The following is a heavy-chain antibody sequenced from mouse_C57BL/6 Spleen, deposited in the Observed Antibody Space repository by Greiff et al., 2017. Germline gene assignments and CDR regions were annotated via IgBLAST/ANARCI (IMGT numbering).Heavy chain of an antibody. CDR3: TGWWPWFAY. D-gene: IGHD1-1*02. CDR1: GFTFSNYW. Sequence: EVKLQESGGGLVQPGGSMKLSCVASGFTFSNYWMNWVRQSPEKGLEWVAQIRLKSDNYATHYAESVKGRFTISRDDSKSSVYLQMNNLRAEDTGIYYCTGWWPWFAYWGQGTLVTVSA. CDR2: IRLKSDNYAT. V-gene: IGHV6-3*01. J-gene: IGHJ3*01.